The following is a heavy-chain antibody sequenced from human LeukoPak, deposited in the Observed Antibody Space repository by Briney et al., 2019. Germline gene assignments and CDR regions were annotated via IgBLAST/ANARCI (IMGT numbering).Heavy chain of an antibody. CDR2: IKQDGSEK. D-gene: IGHD2-21*01. CDR3: ARDTDSWAFDI. CDR1: GFTFSRYW. Sequence: GGSPRLSCAASGFTFSRYWMSWVRQAPGKGLEWVANIKQDGSEKYYVDSVKGRFTISRDNAKNSLYLQMNSLRAEDTAVYYCARDTDSWAFDIWGQGTMVTVSS. J-gene: IGHJ3*02. V-gene: IGHV3-7*01.